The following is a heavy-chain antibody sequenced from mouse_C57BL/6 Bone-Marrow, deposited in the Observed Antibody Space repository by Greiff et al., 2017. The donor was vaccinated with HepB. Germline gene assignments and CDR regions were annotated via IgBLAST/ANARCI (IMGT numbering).Heavy chain of an antibody. D-gene: IGHD1-1*01. CDR2: IDPSDSET. Sequence: VQLQQPGAELVRPGSSVKLSCKASGYTFTSYWMHWVKQRPIQGLEWIGNIDPSDSETHYNQKFKDKATLTVDKSSSTAYMQLSSLTSEASAVYYCARLDYGSSPWAIDYWGQGTSVTVSS. CDR1: GYTFTSYW. V-gene: IGHV1-52*01. J-gene: IGHJ4*01. CDR3: ARLDYGSSPWAIDY.